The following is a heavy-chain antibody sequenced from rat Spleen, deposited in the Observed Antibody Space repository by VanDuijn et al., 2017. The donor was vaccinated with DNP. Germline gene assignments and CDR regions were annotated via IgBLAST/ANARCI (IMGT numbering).Heavy chain of an antibody. CDR2: ISFDGGVT. D-gene: IGHD5-1*01. CDR3: TRPGSPYYFDY. Sequence: EVQLVESGGGLVQPGNSLKLSCAASGFTFSDYYMAWVRQAPTKGLEWVATISFDGGVTYYRDSVKGRFTVSRDNAQSTLYLQMDSLRSEDTASYYCTRPGSPYYFDYWGQGVMVTVSS. V-gene: IGHV5-20*01. J-gene: IGHJ2*01. CDR1: GFTFSDYY.